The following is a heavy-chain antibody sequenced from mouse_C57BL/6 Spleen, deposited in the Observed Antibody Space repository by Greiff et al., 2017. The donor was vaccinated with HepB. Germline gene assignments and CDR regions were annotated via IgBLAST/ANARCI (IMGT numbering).Heavy chain of an antibody. J-gene: IGHJ4*01. CDR3: ARGDYYGGYAMDY. V-gene: IGHV1-50*01. CDR1: GYTFTSYW. D-gene: IGHD1-1*01. CDR2: IDPSDSYT. Sequence: QVQLQQSGAELVKPGASVKLSCKASGYTFTSYWMQWVKQRPGQGLEWIGEIDPSDSYTNYNQKFKGKATLTVDTSSSTAYMQLSSLTSEDSAVYYCARGDYYGGYAMDYWGQGTSVTVSS.